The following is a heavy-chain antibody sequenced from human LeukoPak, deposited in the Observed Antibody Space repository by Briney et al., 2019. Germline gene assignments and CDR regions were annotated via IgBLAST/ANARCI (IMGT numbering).Heavy chain of an antibody. J-gene: IGHJ4*02. Sequence: GGSLRLSCAASGFTFSNYWMHWVRQAPGEALMWVSRIKSDGSSTTYADSVKGRFTISRDNPKNTLFLQVNSLRVEDTAVYYCAKGGLTTPLHYWGQGTLVTVSS. V-gene: IGHV3-74*01. D-gene: IGHD1-14*01. CDR1: GFTFSNYW. CDR3: AKGGLTTPLHY. CDR2: IKSDGSST.